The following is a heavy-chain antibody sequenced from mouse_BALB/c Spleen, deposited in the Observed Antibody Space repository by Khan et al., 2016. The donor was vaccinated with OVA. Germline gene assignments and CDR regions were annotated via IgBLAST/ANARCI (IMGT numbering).Heavy chain of an antibody. CDR3: ARGTTTSYWYFDV. CDR2: IHPSDSET. V-gene: IGHV1-61*01. D-gene: IGHD1-1*01. CDR1: GYSLTSYW. Sequence: QVQLQQSGAELVRPGASVKLSCKTSGYSLTSYWMNWVQQRPGQGLEWIGMIHPSDSETRLNQKFKDKATLTVDKSSSTVYIQLSSPTSEDSAVYYCARGTTTSYWYFDVWGAGTTVTVSS. J-gene: IGHJ1*01.